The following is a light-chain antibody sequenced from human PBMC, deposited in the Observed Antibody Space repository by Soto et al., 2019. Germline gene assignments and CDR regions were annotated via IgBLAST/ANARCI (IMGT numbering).Light chain of an antibody. CDR1: SSDVGGYNY. CDR2: DVF. J-gene: IGLJ1*01. Sequence: QCVLTQPASVSGSPGQSITISCTGTSSDVGGYNYVSWYQQHPGKAPKVMIYDVFYRPSGVSDRFSGSKSGNTASLTISGLQAEDEADYYCSSYTSSSSYVFGTGTKLTVL. V-gene: IGLV2-14*03. CDR3: SSYTSSSSYV.